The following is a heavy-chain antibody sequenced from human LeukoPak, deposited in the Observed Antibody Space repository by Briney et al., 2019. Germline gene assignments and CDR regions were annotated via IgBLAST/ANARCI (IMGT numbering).Heavy chain of an antibody. CDR3: AKEEWLGKMNYFDS. J-gene: IGHJ4*02. D-gene: IGHD3-3*01. Sequence: GGSLRLSCAASGFTLASYAMSWVRLAPGKGLEWVSSILGSGGGDTTYYADSVQGRFTISRDNSKNTLFLQMYSLRAEDTAVYYCAKEEWLGKMNYFDSWGQGILVTVSS. CDR1: GFTLASYA. CDR2: ILGSGGGDTT. V-gene: IGHV3-23*01.